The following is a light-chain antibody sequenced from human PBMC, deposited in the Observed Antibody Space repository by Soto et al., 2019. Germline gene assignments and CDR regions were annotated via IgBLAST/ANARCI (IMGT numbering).Light chain of an antibody. J-gene: IGLJ2*01. CDR3: SSFTSTNTVL. V-gene: IGLV2-14*01. Sequence: QSVLTQPASASGSPGQSITISCTGTSSDVGGYNYVSWYQQHPGKAPKLMIYNVSNRPSGVSNRFSGSKSGNTASLTISGLQAEDEGHYYCSSFTSTNTVLFGGGTHLTVL. CDR2: NVS. CDR1: SSDVGGYNY.